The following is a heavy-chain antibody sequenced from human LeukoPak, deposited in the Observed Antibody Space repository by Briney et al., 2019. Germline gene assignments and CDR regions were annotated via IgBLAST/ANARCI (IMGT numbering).Heavy chain of an antibody. CDR2: MSGDATST. Sequence: GGSLRLSCAASGFTFSSFAMNWVRQAPGKGLEWVSTMSGDATSTYYADSVKGRFAISRDNSKTTLFLQMNSLRAEDTAVYYCAKRTSGSSWYSSDSWGQGTLVTVSS. CDR3: AKRTSGSSWYSSDS. J-gene: IGHJ4*02. D-gene: IGHD6-13*01. V-gene: IGHV3-23*01. CDR1: GFTFSSFA.